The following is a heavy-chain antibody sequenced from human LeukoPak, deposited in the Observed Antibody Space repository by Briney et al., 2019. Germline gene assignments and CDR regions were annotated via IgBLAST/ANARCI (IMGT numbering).Heavy chain of an antibody. Sequence: SETLSLTCTVSGGSISSYYWSWIRQPAGKGLEWIGRIYTSGSTNYNPSLKSRVTMSVDTSKNQFSLKLSSVTAADTAVYYCARGRWIVAGINYYYYGMDVWGQGTTVTVSS. V-gene: IGHV4-4*07. D-gene: IGHD6-19*01. CDR3: ARGRWIVAGINYYYYGMDV. CDR2: IYTSGST. J-gene: IGHJ6*02. CDR1: GGSISSYY.